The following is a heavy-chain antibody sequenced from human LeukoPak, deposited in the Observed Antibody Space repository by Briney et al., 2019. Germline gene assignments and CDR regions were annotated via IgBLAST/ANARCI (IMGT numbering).Heavy chain of an antibody. J-gene: IGHJ4*02. CDR1: RYTFTSYG. CDR2: ISAYNGNT. CDR3: ARDPVVDDYVWGSYIGVDY. Sequence: SVKVSCKPSRYTFTSYGISWVRQAPGPGLEWMGWISAYNGNTNYAQKLQGRVTMTTDTSTSTAYMELRSLRSDDTAVYYCARDPVVDDYVWGSYIGVDYWGQGTLVTVSS. D-gene: IGHD3-16*01. V-gene: IGHV1-18*01.